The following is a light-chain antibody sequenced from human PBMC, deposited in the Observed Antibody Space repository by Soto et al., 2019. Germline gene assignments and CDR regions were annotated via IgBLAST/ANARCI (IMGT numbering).Light chain of an antibody. J-gene: IGKJ4*01. Sequence: AIRMTQSPSSLSASTGDRVTITCRASQGISSYLAWYQQKPGKAPKLLIYAASTLQSGVPSRFSGSGSGTDFTLTISCLQSDDFATYYCQQYYSYPLLTFGGGTKVEIK. CDR1: QGISSY. V-gene: IGKV1-8*01. CDR3: QQYYSYPLLT. CDR2: AAS.